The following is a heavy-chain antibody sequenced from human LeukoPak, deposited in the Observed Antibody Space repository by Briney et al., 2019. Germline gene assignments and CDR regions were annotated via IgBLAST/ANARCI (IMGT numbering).Heavy chain of an antibody. CDR3: ARSRDFDWFTDY. D-gene: IGHD3-9*01. CDR2: INHSGST. CDR1: GGSFSGYY. J-gene: IGHJ4*02. V-gene: IGHV4-34*01. Sequence: SETLSLTCAVYGGSFSGYYWSWIRQPPGKGLEWIGEINHSGSTNYNPSLKSRVTISVDSSKNQFSLKLTSVTAADSAVYYCARSRDFDWFTDYWGQGTLVTVSS.